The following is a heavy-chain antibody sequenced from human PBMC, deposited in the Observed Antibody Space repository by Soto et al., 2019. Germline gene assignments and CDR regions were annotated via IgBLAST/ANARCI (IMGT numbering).Heavy chain of an antibody. J-gene: IGHJ6*02. Sequence: GGSLRLSCEASGFIFSNYEMTWVRQAPGKGLEWVSYISGTGNTIYYADSVRGRFTISRDRAKNSLYLQMSSLRAEDTAVYYCARRRSHYYYYGMDVWGRGTTVTVSS. D-gene: IGHD3-3*01. CDR1: GFIFSNYE. CDR2: ISGTGNTI. CDR3: ARRRSHYYYYGMDV. V-gene: IGHV3-48*03.